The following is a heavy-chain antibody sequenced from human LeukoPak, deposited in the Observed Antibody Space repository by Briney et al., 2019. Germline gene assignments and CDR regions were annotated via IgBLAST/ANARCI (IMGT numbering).Heavy chain of an antibody. D-gene: IGHD2-2*03. CDR3: ARPPSRGYSSSFEY. V-gene: IGHV5-51*01. CDR1: GYSFMDYW. CDR2: IFPHDPNT. J-gene: IGHJ4*02. Sequence: GESLKISCKGSGYSFMDYWIGWVRQMPGKGPELMGFIFPHDPNTKYSPSFQGQVTISVDKSISTAYLQWSSLKASDTAMYYCARPPSRGYSSSFEYWGQGTLVTVSS.